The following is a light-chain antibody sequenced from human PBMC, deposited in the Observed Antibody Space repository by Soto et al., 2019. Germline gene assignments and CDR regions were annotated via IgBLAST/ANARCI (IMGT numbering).Light chain of an antibody. J-gene: IGKJ4*01. Sequence: EIVVTQSPATLSVSPGERATLSCRASQSVGNNFAWYQQKPGQAPRLLIFATSTRATGVPARFSGSGSGTVFTLTISSLQYEDFAVYYCQHYGYCPRTFGGGAKVEIE. CDR2: ATS. CDR1: QSVGNN. V-gene: IGKV3-15*01. CDR3: QHYGYCPRT.